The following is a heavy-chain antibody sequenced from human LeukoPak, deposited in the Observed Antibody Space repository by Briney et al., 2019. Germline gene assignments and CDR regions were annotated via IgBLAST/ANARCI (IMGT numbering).Heavy chain of an antibody. CDR3: AREYSGSYNY. V-gene: IGHV4-59*01. Sequence: SETLSLTCTVSGGSISSYYWSSVRQPPGKGLEWIGYIYYSGSTNYNPSLKSRVTISVDTSRNQFSLKLSSVTAADTPVYYCAREYSGSYNYWGQGTLVTVSS. D-gene: IGHD1-26*01. CDR1: GGSISSYY. J-gene: IGHJ4*02. CDR2: IYYSGST.